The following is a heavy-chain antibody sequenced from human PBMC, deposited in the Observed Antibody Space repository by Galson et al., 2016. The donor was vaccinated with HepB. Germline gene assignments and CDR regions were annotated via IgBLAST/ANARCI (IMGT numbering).Heavy chain of an antibody. D-gene: IGHD4-17*01. CDR3: ARDPNGDYFGAFDF. Sequence: SLRLSCAASGFTFNTYAMTWVRQAPGKGLECVATISGNGIGTAYAGSVKGRFTISRDNSKNTLYLQMKSLRAEDTAVYYCARDPNGDYFGAFDFWGQGTMVTVSS. CDR1: GFTFNTYA. CDR2: ISGNGIGT. V-gene: IGHV3-23*01. J-gene: IGHJ3*01.